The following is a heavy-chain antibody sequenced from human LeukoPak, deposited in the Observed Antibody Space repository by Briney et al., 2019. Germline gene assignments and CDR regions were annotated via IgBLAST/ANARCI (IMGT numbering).Heavy chain of an antibody. D-gene: IGHD2-8*02. CDR2: IYHRGSA. Sequence: SETLSLTCTVSNFSINNGYYWGWIRQPPGKGLEWIGSIYHRGSAYYDASLKSRVTISVDTSKNQFSLKMSSVTAADTAVCYCARVPSMVLIIHYFDNWGQGTLVTVSS. CDR3: ARVPSMVLIIHYFDN. V-gene: IGHV4-38-2*02. CDR1: NFSINNGYY. J-gene: IGHJ4*02.